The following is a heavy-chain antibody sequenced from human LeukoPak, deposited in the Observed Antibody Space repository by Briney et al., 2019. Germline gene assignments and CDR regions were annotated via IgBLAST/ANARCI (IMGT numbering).Heavy chain of an antibody. CDR2: FDPEDGET. Sequence: VTSVKVSCKVSGYTLNEVSMHWVRQAPGKGLEWMGGFDPEDGETIYAHKFQGRVTMTEDTSTDTAYMELSSLRSEDTAVYYCATGYDYVWGSYRYTGFDYWGQGTLVTVSS. CDR3: ATGYDYVWGSYRYTGFDY. J-gene: IGHJ4*02. CDR1: GYTLNEVS. D-gene: IGHD3-16*02. V-gene: IGHV1-24*01.